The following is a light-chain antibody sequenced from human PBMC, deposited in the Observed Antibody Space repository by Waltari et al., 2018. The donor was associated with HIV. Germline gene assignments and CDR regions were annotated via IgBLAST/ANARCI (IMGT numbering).Light chain of an antibody. V-gene: IGKV4-1*01. CDR3: QQYYTTPPT. CDR2: RAS. J-gene: IGKJ1*01. Sequence: DIVMTQSPHSLAVSLRERDTINCKSSQSILYSSKNENFLAWYQQKPGQTPQVLISRASPRGSAVTDRFSGSGSGTDFTLTSNRLQSEDVAVYFCQQYYTTPPTFGQGTRVEI. CDR1: QSILYSSKNENF.